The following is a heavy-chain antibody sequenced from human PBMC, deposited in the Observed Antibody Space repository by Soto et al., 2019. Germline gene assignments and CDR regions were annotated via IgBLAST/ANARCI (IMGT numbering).Heavy chain of an antibody. CDR3: ARESGGATATLDYYYFYMDV. J-gene: IGHJ6*03. V-gene: IGHV1-2*02. CDR1: GDSFNDYY. D-gene: IGHD5-12*01. CDR2: INPNGGGT. Sequence: VQLVQSGAEVKKPGASVKVSCKTSGDSFNDYYIHWVRQAPGQGLEWMGWINPNGGGTKYAQKFRGRVTVTRDTCIRTVYMELSSLRSDDTAVYYCARESGGATATLDYYYFYMDVWGKGTTVTVSS.